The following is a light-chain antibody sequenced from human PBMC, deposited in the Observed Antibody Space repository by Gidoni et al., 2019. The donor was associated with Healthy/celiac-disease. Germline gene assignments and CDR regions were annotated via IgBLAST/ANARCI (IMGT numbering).Light chain of an antibody. CDR3: QQYNNWPYT. CDR1: QSVSRN. J-gene: IGKJ2*01. CDR2: GTS. Sequence: EVVMTQSPATLSVSPGERATLSCRASQSVSRNFAWYQQEPGQAPRLLIDGTSTRATGTPARFSGSGSGTEFTLTISSLQSEDFAVCYCQQYNNWPYTFGQGTKLEIK. V-gene: IGKV3-15*01.